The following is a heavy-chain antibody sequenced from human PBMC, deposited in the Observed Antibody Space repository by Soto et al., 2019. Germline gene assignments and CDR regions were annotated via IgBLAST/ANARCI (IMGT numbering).Heavy chain of an antibody. CDR1: GGSFSGYY. Sequence: QVQLQQWGAGLLKPSETLSLTCAVYGGSFSGYYWSWIRQPPGKGLEWIGEINHSGSTNYNPSLNSRVTISVETSKNQFSLKLSSVTAADTAVYYCAGNGNYYYGMDVWGQGTTVTVSS. V-gene: IGHV4-34*01. CDR2: INHSGST. J-gene: IGHJ6*02. D-gene: IGHD1-1*01. CDR3: AGNGNYYYGMDV.